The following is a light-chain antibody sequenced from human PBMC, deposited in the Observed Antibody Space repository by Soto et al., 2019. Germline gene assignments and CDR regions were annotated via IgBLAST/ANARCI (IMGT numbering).Light chain of an antibody. Sequence: QSALTQPASVSGSLGRSITISCTGTSRDVGNYNYVSWYQHHTGRAPKLVIYDVNNRPAGISNRFSDSKSDNTASLIIFGLQAEDEADYYCSSYTSSSNLIFGGGTKLTVL. CDR1: SRDVGNYNY. V-gene: IGLV2-14*03. J-gene: IGLJ2*01. CDR2: DVN. CDR3: SSYTSSSNLI.